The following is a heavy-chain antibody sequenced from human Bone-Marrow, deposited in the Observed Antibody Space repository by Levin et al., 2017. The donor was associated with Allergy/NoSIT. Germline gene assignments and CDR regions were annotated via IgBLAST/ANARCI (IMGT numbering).Heavy chain of an antibody. Sequence: KISCKASGGTFSSYAISWVRQAPGQGLEWMGGIIPIFGTANYAQKFQGRVTITADESTSTAYMELSSLRSEDTAVYYCARMVTMVRGVIITNNWFDPWGQGTLVTVSS. D-gene: IGHD3-10*01. CDR3: ARMVTMVRGVIITNNWFDP. CDR1: GGTFSSYA. CDR2: IIPIFGTA. V-gene: IGHV1-69*01. J-gene: IGHJ5*02.